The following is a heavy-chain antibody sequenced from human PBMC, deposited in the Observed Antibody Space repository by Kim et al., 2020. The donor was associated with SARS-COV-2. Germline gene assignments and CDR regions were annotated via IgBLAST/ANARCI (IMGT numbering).Heavy chain of an antibody. CDR3: ARESVRSSGWRLGPSGYFQH. V-gene: IGHV3-33*05. D-gene: IGHD6-19*01. Sequence: GRSLRLSCAASGFTFSSYGMHWVRQAPGKGLEWVAVISYDGSNKYYADSVKGLFTISRDNSKNTLYLQMNSLRAEDTAVYYCARESVRSSGWRLGPSGYFQHWGQGTLVTVSS. CDR2: ISYDGSNK. J-gene: IGHJ1*01. CDR1: GFTFSSYG.